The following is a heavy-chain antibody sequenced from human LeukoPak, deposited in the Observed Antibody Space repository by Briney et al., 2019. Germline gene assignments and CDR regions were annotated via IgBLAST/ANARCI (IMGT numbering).Heavy chain of an antibody. CDR1: GYNFIGYY. D-gene: IGHD4-11*01. CDR2: INPRSGGT. V-gene: IGHV1-2*04. J-gene: IGHJ3*01. CDR3: ATTRDYTDAFAS. Sequence: ASVKVSCKASGYNFIGYYIHWVRQAPGQGLEWMGCINPRSGGTNYAPKFQGWVTMTRDTSITTAYMDMSRLTSDDTAAYYCATTRDYTDAFASWGRGTMVTVSS.